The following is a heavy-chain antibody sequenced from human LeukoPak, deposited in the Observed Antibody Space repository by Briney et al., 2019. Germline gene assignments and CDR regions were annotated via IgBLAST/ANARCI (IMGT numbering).Heavy chain of an antibody. D-gene: IGHD3-3*01. J-gene: IGHJ5*02. Sequence: SETLSLTCTVSGGSISSSSYYWGWIRQPPGKGLEWIGSIYYSGSTYYNPSLKSRVTISVDTSKNQFSLKLSSVTAADTAVYYCARHGGYYDFWSDYRFDPWGQGTLVTVSS. CDR1: GGSISSSSYY. CDR2: IYYSGST. CDR3: ARHGGYYDFWSDYRFDP. V-gene: IGHV4-39*01.